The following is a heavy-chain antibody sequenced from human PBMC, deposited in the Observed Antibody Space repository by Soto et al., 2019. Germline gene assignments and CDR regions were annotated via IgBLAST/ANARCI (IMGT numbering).Heavy chain of an antibody. V-gene: IGHV3-74*01. D-gene: IGHD3-3*01. CDR2: VNPDGTIT. CDR1: GYTFSHYR. Sequence: EGSLRLSCAASGYTFSHYRMHWVRQAPGKGLVWVSRVNPDGTITTYADSVKGRFTISRDNAKNTLYLQMNSLGGEDTALYYCSYDSFGDKDFWGQVPQSTVST. CDR3: SYDSFGDKDF. J-gene: IGHJ4*02.